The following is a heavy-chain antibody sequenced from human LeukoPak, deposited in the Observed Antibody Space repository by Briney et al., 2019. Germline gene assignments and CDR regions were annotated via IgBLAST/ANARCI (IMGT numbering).Heavy chain of an antibody. CDR3: ARGPYV. CDR2: INHSGST. CDR1: GGSFSGYY. J-gene: IGHJ3*01. V-gene: IGHV4-34*01. Sequence: SETLSLTCAVYGGSFSGYYWSWIRQPPGKGLEWIGEINHSGSTNYNPSLKSRVTISVDTSKNQFSLKLSSVTAADTAVYYCARGPYVWGQGTMVTVSS.